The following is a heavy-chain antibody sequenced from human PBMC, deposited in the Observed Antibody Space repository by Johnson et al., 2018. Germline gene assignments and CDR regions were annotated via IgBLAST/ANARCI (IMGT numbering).Heavy chain of an antibody. CDR3: ARDWGGSGSYLFAFDI. CDR2: IWYDGSNK. D-gene: IGHD1-26*01. CDR1: GFTFSSYG. Sequence: QVQLVESGGGVVQPGRSLRLSCAASGFTFSSYGMHWVRQAPGKGLEWVAVIWYDGSNKYYADSVKGRFTISRDNSKNTLYLQMNSLRAEDTAVYYWARDWGGSGSYLFAFDIWGQGTMVTVSS. J-gene: IGHJ3*02. V-gene: IGHV3-33*01.